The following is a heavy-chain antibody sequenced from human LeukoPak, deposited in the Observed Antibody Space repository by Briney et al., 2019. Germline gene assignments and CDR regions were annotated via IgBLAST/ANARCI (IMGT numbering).Heavy chain of an antibody. V-gene: IGHV3-30*03. J-gene: IGHJ3*02. CDR2: ISYDGSNK. D-gene: IGHD3/OR15-3a*01. CDR3: AMGTGLDAFDI. Sequence: PGGSLRLSCAASGFTFSSYDMHWVRQAPGKGLEWVAVISYDGSNKYYADSVKGRFTISRDNSKNTLYLQMNSLRAEDTAVYYCAMGTGLDAFDIWGQGTMVTVSS. CDR1: GFTFSSYD.